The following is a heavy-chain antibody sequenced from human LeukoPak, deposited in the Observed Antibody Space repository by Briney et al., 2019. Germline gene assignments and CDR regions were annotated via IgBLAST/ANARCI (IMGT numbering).Heavy chain of an antibody. CDR1: GFTFSSYA. CDR3: ARDPPGGTDMDDSFDM. J-gene: IGHJ3*02. Sequence: GRSLRLSCAASGFTFSSYAIHWIRQAPGKGLEWVALISYDGNNKYYADSVKGRFTISRDNSKNTLYLQMSSLRAEDTAVYYCARDPPGGTDMDDSFDMWGRGTMVSVSS. D-gene: IGHD5-18*01. CDR2: ISYDGNNK. V-gene: IGHV3-30-3*01.